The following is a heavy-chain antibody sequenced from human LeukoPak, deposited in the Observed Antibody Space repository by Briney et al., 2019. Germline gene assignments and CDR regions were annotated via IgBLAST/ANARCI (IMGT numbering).Heavy chain of an antibody. D-gene: IGHD3-22*01. CDR2: IYPGDSDT. CDR3: AGTYYYDSSGYYYAFDI. V-gene: IGHV5-51*01. Sequence: GESLKISCKRPGYSFTSYWIGWVRQMPGEGLGWMGIIYPGDSDTRYSPAFQGQVTISAGKSISTAYLQWSSLKASDTAMYYCAGTYYYDSSGYYYAFDIWGQGTMVTVSS. J-gene: IGHJ3*02. CDR1: GYSFTSYW.